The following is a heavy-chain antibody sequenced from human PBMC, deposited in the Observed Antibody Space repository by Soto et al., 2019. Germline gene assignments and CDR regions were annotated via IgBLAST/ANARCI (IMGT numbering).Heavy chain of an antibody. CDR2: ISSSSSTI. Sequence: GGSLRLSCAASGFTFSSYSMNWVRQAPGKGLEWVSYISSSSSTIYYADSVKGRFTISRDNAKNSLYLQMNSLRAEDTAVYYCAREYCSSTSCLNWFDPWGQGTLVTVSS. D-gene: IGHD2-2*01. CDR3: AREYCSSTSCLNWFDP. V-gene: IGHV3-48*01. J-gene: IGHJ5*02. CDR1: GFTFSSYS.